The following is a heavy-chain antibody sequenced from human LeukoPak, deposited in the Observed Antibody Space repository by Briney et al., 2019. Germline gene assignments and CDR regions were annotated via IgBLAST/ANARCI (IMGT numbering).Heavy chain of an antibody. Sequence: ASVKVSCKASGYTFTSYAMHWVRQAPGQRLEWMGWINAGNGNTKYSQKFQGRVTITRDTSASTAYMELSSLRSDDTAVYYCARGSGSYGMDVWGQGTTVTVSS. J-gene: IGHJ6*02. CDR1: GYTFTSYA. CDR2: INAGNGNT. CDR3: ARGSGSYGMDV. V-gene: IGHV1-3*01.